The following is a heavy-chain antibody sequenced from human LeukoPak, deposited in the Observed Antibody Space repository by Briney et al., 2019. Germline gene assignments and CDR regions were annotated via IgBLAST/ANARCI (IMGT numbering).Heavy chain of an antibody. CDR2: ITPNSGGT. CDR1: GYTFSGYY. D-gene: IGHD3-3*01. V-gene: IGHV1-2*02. Sequence: ALVKVSCKASGYTFSGYYMHWVRQAPGQGLEWMGWITPNSGGTNYAQKFQGRVTMTRDTSISTAYMELSRLRSDDTAVYYCARTAQFGVVEDAFDIWGQGTMVTVSS. CDR3: ARTAQFGVVEDAFDI. J-gene: IGHJ3*02.